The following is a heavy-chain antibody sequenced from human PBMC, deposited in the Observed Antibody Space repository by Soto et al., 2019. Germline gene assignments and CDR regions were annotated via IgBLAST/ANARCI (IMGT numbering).Heavy chain of an antibody. CDR2: INPSGGST. CDR1: GYTFTSYY. Sequence: ASVKVSCKPSGYTFTSYYMHWVRQAPGQGLEWMGIINPSGGSTTYAQKFQGRVTMTRDTSTSTVYMELSSLRSEDTAVYYCARDSRALLWFGELYPYGMDVWGQGTTVTVSS. D-gene: IGHD3-10*01. CDR3: ARDSRALLWFGELYPYGMDV. V-gene: IGHV1-46*01. J-gene: IGHJ6*02.